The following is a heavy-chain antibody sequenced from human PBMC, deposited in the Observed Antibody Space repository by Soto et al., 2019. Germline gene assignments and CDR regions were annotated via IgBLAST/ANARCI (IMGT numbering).Heavy chain of an antibody. D-gene: IGHD3-10*01. CDR3: VRGVHSGAYLVDY. CDR2: ISSSSSTI. CDR1: GFTFSSYS. V-gene: IGHV3-48*01. J-gene: IGHJ4*02. Sequence: GGSLRLSCAASGFTFSSYSMNWVRQAPGKGLEWVSYISSSSSTIYYAGSVKGRFTISRDKSENTVYLQMNSLTIEDTAVYYCVRGVHSGAYLVDYWGQGTPVTVSS.